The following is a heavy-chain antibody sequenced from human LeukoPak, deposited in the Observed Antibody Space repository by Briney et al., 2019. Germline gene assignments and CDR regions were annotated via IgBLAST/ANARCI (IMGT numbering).Heavy chain of an antibody. CDR2: INHSGST. Sequence: SETLSLTCAVYGGSFSGYYWSWIRQPPGKGLEWIGEINHSGSTNYNPSLKSRVTISVDTSKNQFSLKLSSVTAADTAVYYCARGPRITIFGVVISGWFDPWGQGTWSPSPQ. D-gene: IGHD3-3*01. J-gene: IGHJ5*02. CDR3: ARGPRITIFGVVISGWFDP. CDR1: GGSFSGYY. V-gene: IGHV4-34*01.